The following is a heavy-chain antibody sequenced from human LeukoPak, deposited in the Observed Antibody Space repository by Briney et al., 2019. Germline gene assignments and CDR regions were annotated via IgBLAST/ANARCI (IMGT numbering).Heavy chain of an antibody. V-gene: IGHV3-74*01. CDR3: ARGTGSGLFDI. CDR2: INSDGATT. Sequence: GGSLRLSCAASGFTFSNYWMHWVRQAPGKVLVWVSRINSDGATTSFADSVKGRFTIARDNAKNTLYLQMNSLRAEDTAVYYCARGTGSGLFDIWGQGTMVTVSS. J-gene: IGHJ3*02. CDR1: GFTFSNYW. D-gene: IGHD1-14*01.